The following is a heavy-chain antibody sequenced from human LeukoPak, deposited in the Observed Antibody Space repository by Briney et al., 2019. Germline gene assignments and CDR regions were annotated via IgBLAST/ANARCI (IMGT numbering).Heavy chain of an antibody. CDR2: ITISGHTK. Sequence: GGSLRLSCAASGFDLNTYEMNWFRQAPGKGLEWIADITISGHTKNYADSVKGRFTISRDNAGTSLYLQMNSLRVEDTGVYYCARGDPHADLWGQGTLVTVSS. CDR1: GFDLNTYE. CDR3: ARGDPHADL. J-gene: IGHJ5*02. V-gene: IGHV3-48*03.